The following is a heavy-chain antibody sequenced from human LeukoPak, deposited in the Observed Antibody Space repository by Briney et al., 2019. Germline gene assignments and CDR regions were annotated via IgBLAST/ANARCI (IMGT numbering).Heavy chain of an antibody. D-gene: IGHD4-11*01. J-gene: IGHJ5*02. Sequence: SETLSLTCTVSGGSLSSGYYYWSWIRQPPGKGLEWIGYIYYSGSTNYNPSLKSRVTISVDTSKNQFSLKLSSVTAADTAVYYCARDLDNYTFDPWGQGTLVTVSS. CDR1: GGSLSSGYYY. CDR3: ARDLDNYTFDP. CDR2: IYYSGST. V-gene: IGHV4-61*01.